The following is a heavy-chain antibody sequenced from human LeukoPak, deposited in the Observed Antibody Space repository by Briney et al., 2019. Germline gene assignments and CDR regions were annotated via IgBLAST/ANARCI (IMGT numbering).Heavy chain of an antibody. D-gene: IGHD3-22*01. J-gene: IGHJ4*02. CDR2: LSGSGGNT. CDR1: GFTFSSYA. Sequence: GGSLRLSCAASGFTFSSYAMSWVRQAPGKGLEWISTLSGSGGNTYYADSVKGRVTISRDNSKNTLYLQMNSLRAEDTAVYHCAKGPYYYDSADYFDYWGQGTLVTVSS. CDR3: AKGPYYYDSADYFDY. V-gene: IGHV3-23*01.